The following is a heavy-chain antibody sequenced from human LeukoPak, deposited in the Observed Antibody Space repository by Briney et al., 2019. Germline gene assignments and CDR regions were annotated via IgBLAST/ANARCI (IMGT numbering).Heavy chain of an antibody. Sequence: ASVKVSCKASGYTFNHNYLHWVRQAPGQGLEWMGWINPNNPATHSSHKFQGRVTMTSDSSISTVFLEVNRLKPDDTAVYFCARVRDYSNSPFNWFDAWGQGTLVIVSS. D-gene: IGHD6-6*01. V-gene: IGHV1-2*07. J-gene: IGHJ5*02. CDR1: GYTFNHNY. CDR3: ARVRDYSNSPFNWFDA. CDR2: INPNNPAT.